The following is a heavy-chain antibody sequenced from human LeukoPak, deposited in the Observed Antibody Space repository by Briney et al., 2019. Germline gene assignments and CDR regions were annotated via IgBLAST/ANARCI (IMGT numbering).Heavy chain of an antibody. CDR1: GYTFTNYA. J-gene: IGHJ4*02. CDR3: ARDRGGTGDFDY. V-gene: IGHV1-3*01. Sequence: ASVKVSLKASGYTFTNYAIHWVRPAPGKRLEGMGWINAGNGNTKYSQKFQGRVTITRDTPASTAYMELSSLRSEDTAVYYCARDRGGTGDFDYWGQGTLVTVSS. CDR2: INAGNGNT. D-gene: IGHD1-1*01.